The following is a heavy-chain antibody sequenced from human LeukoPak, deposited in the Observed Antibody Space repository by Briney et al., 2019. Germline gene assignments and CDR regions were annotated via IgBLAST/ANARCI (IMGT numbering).Heavy chain of an antibody. CDR3: ARETGGIAAAGTIDY. V-gene: IGHV4-4*07. CDR2: IYTSGST. Sequence: ASGTLSHTCAVSGGSITSINWWNWIRQPAGKGLEWIGRIYTSGSTNYNPSLKSRVTMSVDTSKNQFSLKLSSVTAADTAVYYCARETGGIAAAGTIDYWGQGTLVTVSS. D-gene: IGHD6-13*01. J-gene: IGHJ4*02. CDR1: GGSITSINW.